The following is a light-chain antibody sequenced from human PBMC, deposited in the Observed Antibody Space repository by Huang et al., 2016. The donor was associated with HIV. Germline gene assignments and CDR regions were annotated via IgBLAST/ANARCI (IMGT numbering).Light chain of an antibody. J-gene: IGKJ4*01. CDR3: QQYYHNPLT. V-gene: IGKV4-1*01. CDR1: QSLFFSSNKRNY. CDR2: WAS. Sequence: DILMTQSPDSLAVSLGDRATINCRSSQSLFFSSNKRNYLAWYQKKPGQPPKLVISWASARESGVPDRFSGSGSGTHFTLTTSSLQAEDVAVYYCQQYYHNPLTFGGGTKVEI.